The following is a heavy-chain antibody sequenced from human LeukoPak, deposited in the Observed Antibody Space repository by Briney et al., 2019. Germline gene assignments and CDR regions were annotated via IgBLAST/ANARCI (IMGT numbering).Heavy chain of an antibody. CDR3: AKLNGDYGGFNDYYFGY. D-gene: IGHD4-17*01. CDR1: GFTFSSYA. CDR2: ISGSGGST. V-gene: IGHV3-23*01. Sequence: GGSLRLSCAASGFTFSSYAMSWVRQAPGKGLEWVSAISGSGGSTYYADSVKGRFTISRDNSKNTLYLQMNSLRAEDTAVYYCAKLNGDYGGFNDYYFGYWGQGTLVTVSS. J-gene: IGHJ4*02.